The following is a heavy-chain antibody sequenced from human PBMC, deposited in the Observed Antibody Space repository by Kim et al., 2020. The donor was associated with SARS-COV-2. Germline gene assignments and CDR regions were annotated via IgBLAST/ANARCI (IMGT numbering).Heavy chain of an antibody. D-gene: IGHD3-22*01. CDR3: VKDRSYYPVNSMDV. V-gene: IGHV3-9*01. J-gene: IGHJ6*03. Sequence: ARSVKGRFTISRDHAKNSLYLQMNSVRGEDTALYYCVKDRSYYPVNSMDVWGKGTTVTVSS.